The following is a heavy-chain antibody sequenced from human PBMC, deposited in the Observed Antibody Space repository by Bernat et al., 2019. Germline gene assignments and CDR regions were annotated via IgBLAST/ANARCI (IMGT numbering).Heavy chain of an antibody. D-gene: IGHD3/OR15-3a*01. V-gene: IGHV3-48*01. CDR3: ASPPMKDWDV. CDR2: ISSSSTI. Sequence: EVQLVESGGGLVQPGGSLRLSCAASGFTFSSYSMNWVRQAPGKGLEWVSYISSSSTIYYADSVKGRFTISRDNAKNSLYLQMNSLRAEDTAVYYCASPPMKDWDVWGQGTTVTVSS. CDR1: GFTFSSYS. J-gene: IGHJ6*02.